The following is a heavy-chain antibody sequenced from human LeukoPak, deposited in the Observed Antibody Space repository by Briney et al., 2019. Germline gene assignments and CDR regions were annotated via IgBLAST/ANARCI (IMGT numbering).Heavy chain of an antibody. D-gene: IGHD2-2*02. V-gene: IGHV3-64*01. Sequence: GGSLRLSCAASGFTFSSYAMHWVRQAPGKGLEYVSAISSNGGSTYYANSVKGRFTISRDNSKNTLYLQMGSLRAEDMAVYYCARVPGYCSSTSCYIDPFFDYWGQGTLVTVSS. CDR1: GFTFSSYA. CDR3: ARVPGYCSSTSCYIDPFFDY. CDR2: ISSNGGST. J-gene: IGHJ4*02.